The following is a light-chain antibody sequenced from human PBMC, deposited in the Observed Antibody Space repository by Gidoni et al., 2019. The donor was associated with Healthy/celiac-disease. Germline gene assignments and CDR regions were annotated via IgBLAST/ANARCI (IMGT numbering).Light chain of an antibody. CDR3: QQYGSSPFT. V-gene: IGKV3-20*01. Sequence: DIVLTQSPGTLSLSPGERATLSCRASQSVSSSYLAWYQQKPGQAPRLLIYGASSRATGIPDRFSGSGYGTDFTLTISRLEPEDFAVYYCQQYGSSPFTFGPGTKVDIK. CDR1: QSVSSSY. CDR2: GAS. J-gene: IGKJ3*01.